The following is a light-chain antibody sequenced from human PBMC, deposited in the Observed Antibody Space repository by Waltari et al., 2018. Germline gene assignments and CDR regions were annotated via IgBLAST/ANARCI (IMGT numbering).Light chain of an antibody. CDR3: QSPSSSGSYHWL. CDR2: KDT. J-gene: IGLJ3*02. CDR1: TLSKEY. V-gene: IGLV3-25*03. Sequence: SYELTQPPSVAVSPGQTVRITCSGGTLSKEYAYWYQQKPVQAPILLIYKDTKRPSGIPGRFSGSTSGTTVTLTITGVQAEDEAAYYCQSPSSSGSYHWLFGGGTKLTVL.